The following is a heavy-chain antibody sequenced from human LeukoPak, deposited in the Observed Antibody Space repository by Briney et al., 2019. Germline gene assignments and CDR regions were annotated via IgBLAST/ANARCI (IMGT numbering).Heavy chain of an antibody. CDR2: ISSSSSTI. CDR1: GFTFSSYS. V-gene: IGHV3-48*04. J-gene: IGHJ4*02. D-gene: IGHD3-10*01. Sequence: GGSLRLSCAASGFTFSSYSMNWVRQAPGKGLEWVSYISSSSSTIFYADSVKGRFTISRDNAKNSLYLQMNSLRAEDTAVYYCARDGSDPYFDYWGQGTLVTVSS. CDR3: ARDGSDPYFDY.